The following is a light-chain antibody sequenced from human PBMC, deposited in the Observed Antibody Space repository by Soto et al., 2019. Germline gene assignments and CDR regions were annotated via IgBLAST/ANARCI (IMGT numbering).Light chain of an antibody. Sequence: EIVLTQSPATLCLSPGERATLSCRASQSVRSYLAWYQQKPGQAPRLLIYDASNRATGIPARFSGSGSGTDFTLTIRSLEPEDFAVYYCQQRSNWPITFGQGTRLEIK. CDR2: DAS. J-gene: IGKJ5*01. CDR1: QSVRSY. CDR3: QQRSNWPIT. V-gene: IGKV3-11*01.